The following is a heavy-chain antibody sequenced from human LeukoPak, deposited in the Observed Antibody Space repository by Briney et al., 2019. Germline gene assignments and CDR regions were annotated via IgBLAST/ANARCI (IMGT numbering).Heavy chain of an antibody. CDR1: EFSFSSYW. V-gene: IGHV3-7*01. J-gene: IGHJ2*01. Sequence: GGSLRLSCAASEFSFSSYWMSWVRQAPGKGLEWVANIKQDGSEKYYVDSMMGRFTIFRDNARNSLYLQINSLRDEDTAVYYCAGGARGYNWYFDLWGRGTLVTVSS. CDR3: AGGARGYNWYFDL. D-gene: IGHD3-16*01. CDR2: IKQDGSEK.